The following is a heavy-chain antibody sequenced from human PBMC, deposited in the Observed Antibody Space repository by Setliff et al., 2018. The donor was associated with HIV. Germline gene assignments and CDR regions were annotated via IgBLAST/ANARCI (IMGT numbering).Heavy chain of an antibody. CDR3: ARDVEHMMDV. V-gene: IGHV1-18*01. CDR1: GATFSNSA. Sequence: ASVKVSCKASGATFSNSALTWVRRAPGQGLEWMGWISTYSDETSYAQKLQGRVTMTTDTSTSTAYMELRRLTFDDTAVYYCARDVEHMMDVWGQGTTVTVSS. J-gene: IGHJ6*02. CDR2: ISTYSDET.